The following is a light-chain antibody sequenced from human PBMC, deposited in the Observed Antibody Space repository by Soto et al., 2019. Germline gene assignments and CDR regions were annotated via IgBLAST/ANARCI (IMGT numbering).Light chain of an antibody. CDR1: TSNLGGNY. J-gene: IGLJ2*01. CDR2: RNN. Sequence: QSVLTQPPSASGTPRQRVTISCSGSTSNLGGNYVYWYQQLPGAAPKLLIYRNNQRPSGVPDRFSGSKSGTSASLAISGLRSEDEADYYCSSWDDSLSGVIFAGGTKLTVL. CDR3: SSWDDSLSGVI. V-gene: IGLV1-47*01.